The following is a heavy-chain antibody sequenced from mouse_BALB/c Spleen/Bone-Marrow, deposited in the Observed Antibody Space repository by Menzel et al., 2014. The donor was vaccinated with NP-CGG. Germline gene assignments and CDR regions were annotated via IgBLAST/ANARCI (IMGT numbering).Heavy chain of an antibody. D-gene: IGHD4-1*01. J-gene: IGHJ3*01. CDR1: EYELPSHD. Sequence: DVMLVESGGGLVQPGESLKLSCESNEYELPSHDMSWVRKTPEKRLELVAAINSDGGSTYYPDTMERRFIISRDNTKXTLYLQMSSLRSEDTALYYCARHANWYWFAYWGQGTLVTVSA. CDR3: ARHANWYWFAY. CDR2: INSDGGST. V-gene: IGHV5-2*01.